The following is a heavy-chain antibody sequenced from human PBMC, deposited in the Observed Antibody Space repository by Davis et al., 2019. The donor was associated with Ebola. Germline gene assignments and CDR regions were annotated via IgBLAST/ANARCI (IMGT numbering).Heavy chain of an antibody. V-gene: IGHV1-69*04. CDR1: GGTFSSYA. CDR3: ASPSTYYYDSSGYSNDY. J-gene: IGHJ4*02. Sequence: SVKVSCKASGGTFSSYAISWVRQAPGQGLEWMGRIIPILGIANYAQKFQGRVTITADKSTSTAYMELSSLRSEDTAVYYCASPSTYYYDSSGYSNDYWGQGTLVTVSS. D-gene: IGHD3-22*01. CDR2: IIPILGIA.